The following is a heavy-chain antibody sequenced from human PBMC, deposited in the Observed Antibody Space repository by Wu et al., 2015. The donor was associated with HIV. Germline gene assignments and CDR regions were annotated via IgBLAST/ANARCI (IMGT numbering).Heavy chain of an antibody. Sequence: QVQLLQSGAEVKQPGASVNISCKTSGYTFTSYYIHWVRQAPGQGLEWMGIINPSGGDTIYAQNFQGRVPMTRDTSTSTVYMQMNSLRSEDTAVYFCARAPGSVRQFDSWGQGTLVTVS. CDR1: GYTFTSYY. V-gene: IGHV1-46*01. CDR2: INPSGGDT. D-gene: IGHD3-10*01. J-gene: IGHJ5*01. CDR3: ARAPGSVRQFDS.